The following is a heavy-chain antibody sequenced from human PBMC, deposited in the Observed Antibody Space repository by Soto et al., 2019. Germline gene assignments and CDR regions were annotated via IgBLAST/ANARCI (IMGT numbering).Heavy chain of an antibody. Sequence: GGSLRLSCTASGFTFSDYAMSWFRQAPGKGLEWVGFIRSKAYGGTTEYAASVKGRFTISSDDSKSIAYLQMNRLKTEDTAVYYCTRDYDFWRGYYQDHHYYGMDVWGQGTTVTVSS. CDR2: IRSKAYGGTT. D-gene: IGHD3-3*01. CDR1: GFTFSDYA. J-gene: IGHJ6*02. V-gene: IGHV3-49*03. CDR3: TRDYDFWRGYYQDHHYYGMDV.